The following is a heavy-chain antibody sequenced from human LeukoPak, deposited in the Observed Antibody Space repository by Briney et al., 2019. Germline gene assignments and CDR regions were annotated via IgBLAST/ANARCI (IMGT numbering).Heavy chain of an antibody. D-gene: IGHD2-15*01. J-gene: IGHJ4*02. CDR3: AGFCSGGTCPGAFEN. CDR1: GFTFSNFA. Sequence: PGGSLRLSCAASGFTFSNFARHWVRQAPGKGLEWVATISYDGNDQEYADSVKGRFTISRDNSKNTLYVQLSRLRTEDTAVYYCAGFCSGGTCPGAFENWGQGALVTVSS. V-gene: IGHV3-30*04. CDR2: ISYDGNDQ.